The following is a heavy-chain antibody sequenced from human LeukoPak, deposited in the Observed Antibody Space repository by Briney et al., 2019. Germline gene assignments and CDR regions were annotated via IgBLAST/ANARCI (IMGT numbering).Heavy chain of an antibody. J-gene: IGHJ4*02. CDR2: IYHSGTT. Sequence: SETLSLTCTVSSYSISSGYYWGWIRQPPGKGLEWIGKIYHSGTTHSNPSLKSRVTISVDTSKTRFSLKLNSVTAADTAVYYCARASRIAAAGAVYFDYWGQGTLVTVSS. CDR3: ARASRIAAAGAVYFDY. D-gene: IGHD6-13*01. V-gene: IGHV4-38-2*02. CDR1: SYSISSGYY.